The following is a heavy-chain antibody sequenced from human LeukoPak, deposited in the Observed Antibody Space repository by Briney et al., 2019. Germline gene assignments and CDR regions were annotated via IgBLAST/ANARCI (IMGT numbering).Heavy chain of an antibody. Sequence: GGSLRLSCVASGYTFSSFSINWVRQAPGKGLEWVSSISVMSNYIYYADSVRGRFSISRDDARNSLYLQMDSLRGDDTAVYYCARLRRNSDSSGYYYYYDYWGQGTLVTVSS. J-gene: IGHJ4*02. CDR3: ARLRRNSDSSGYYYYYDY. CDR2: ISVMSNYI. V-gene: IGHV3-21*01. CDR1: GYTFSSFS. D-gene: IGHD3-22*01.